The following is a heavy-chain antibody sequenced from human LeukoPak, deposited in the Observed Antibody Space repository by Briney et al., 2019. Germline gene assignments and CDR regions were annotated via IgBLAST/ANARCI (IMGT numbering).Heavy chain of an antibody. J-gene: IGHJ4*02. CDR3: ASGYCSGGSCYTPDFDY. CDR1: GFTFSSYS. CDR2: ISSSSSYI. D-gene: IGHD2-15*01. Sequence: LGGSLRLSCAASGFTFSSYSMNWVRQAPGKGLEWVSSISSSSSYIYYADSVKGRFTISRDNAKNSLYLQMNSLRAEDTAVYYCASGYCSGGSCYTPDFDYWGQGTLVTVSS. V-gene: IGHV3-21*01.